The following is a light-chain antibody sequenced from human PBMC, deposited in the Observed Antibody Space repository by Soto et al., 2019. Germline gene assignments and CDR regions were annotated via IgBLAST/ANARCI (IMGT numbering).Light chain of an antibody. Sequence: QPALNQPASVSGSTGESITISCTGTSSDVGTYNLVTWYQQHPGRVPKLILYGGNKRPSGVSSRFSASKSGNTASLTISGLQAEDEADYFCCSYAPSRTLLFGGGTKVTVL. J-gene: IGLJ2*01. CDR1: SSDVGTYNL. CDR3: CSYAPSRTLL. V-gene: IGLV2-23*01. CDR2: GGN.